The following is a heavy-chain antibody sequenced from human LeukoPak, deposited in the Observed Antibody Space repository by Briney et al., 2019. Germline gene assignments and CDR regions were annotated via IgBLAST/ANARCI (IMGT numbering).Heavy chain of an antibody. CDR2: IGSSAGDT. V-gene: IGHV3-23*01. D-gene: IGHD3-10*01. J-gene: IGHJ4*02. CDR1: GFTFSSYP. CDR3: AKYYYTSGSSGGRVFDY. Sequence: QTGGSLRLSCAASGFTFSSYPMTWVRQAPGKGLEWVSTIGSSAGDTHYADSVKGRFTISRDNSKNPLYLQMNSLRAEDTAVYYCAKYYYTSGSSGGRVFDYWGQGTLVTVSS.